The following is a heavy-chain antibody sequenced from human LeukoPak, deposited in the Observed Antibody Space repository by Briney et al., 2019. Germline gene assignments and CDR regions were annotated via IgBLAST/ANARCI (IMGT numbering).Heavy chain of an antibody. Sequence: GRCLRLSCAASGFTFSSHGIHWVRQAPGKGLEWVAVIWYDGSDKDYADSVKGRFTISRDNSKNTLYLQMNSLRVEDTAVYYCAKDLCGGDCLPFDYGGQGTLVTVSS. CDR3: AKDLCGGDCLPFDY. CDR1: GFTFSSHG. CDR2: IWYDGSDK. V-gene: IGHV3-33*06. D-gene: IGHD2-21*02. J-gene: IGHJ4*02.